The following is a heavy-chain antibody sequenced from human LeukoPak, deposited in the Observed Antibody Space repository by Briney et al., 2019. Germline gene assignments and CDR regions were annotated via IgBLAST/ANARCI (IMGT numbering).Heavy chain of an antibody. CDR1: GGASTDHA. Sequence: SVKVSCRASGGASTDHAITWLRQAPGQGREWMGRIIPILGKTYYAHNFRGRVTITADKSTSTVYMEVSSLRSEDTAMYYCARPSESGGSVFDPLRLDVWGQGTTVTVSS. CDR3: ARPSESGGSVFDPLRLDV. D-gene: IGHD3-9*01. V-gene: IGHV1-69*04. J-gene: IGHJ6*02. CDR2: IIPILGKT.